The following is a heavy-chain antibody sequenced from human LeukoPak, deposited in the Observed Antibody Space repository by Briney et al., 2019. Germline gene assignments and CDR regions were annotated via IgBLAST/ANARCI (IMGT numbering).Heavy chain of an antibody. CDR3: ASIAAAGTPSYYYMDV. J-gene: IGHJ6*03. CDR2: INPNSGGT. Sequence: ASVKVSCKASGYTFTGYYMHWVRQAPGQGLEWMGWINPNSGGTNYAQKFQGRVTMTRDTSISTAYMELSRLRSEDTAVYYCASIAAAGTPSYYYMDVWGKGTTVTVSS. D-gene: IGHD6-13*01. CDR1: GYTFTGYY. V-gene: IGHV1-2*02.